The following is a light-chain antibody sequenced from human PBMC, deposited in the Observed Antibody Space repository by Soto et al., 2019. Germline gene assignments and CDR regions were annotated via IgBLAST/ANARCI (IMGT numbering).Light chain of an antibody. CDR2: DVS. Sequence: QSVLTQSASVSGSPGQSITISCTGTSSDVGGYNYVSWYQQHPGKAPKFIIYDVSNRPSGVSNRFSGSKSGNTASLTISGLQAEDEADYYCSSYTTSNTRQIVFGTGTKVTV. J-gene: IGLJ1*01. CDR1: SSDVGGYNY. CDR3: SSYTTSNTRQIV. V-gene: IGLV2-14*01.